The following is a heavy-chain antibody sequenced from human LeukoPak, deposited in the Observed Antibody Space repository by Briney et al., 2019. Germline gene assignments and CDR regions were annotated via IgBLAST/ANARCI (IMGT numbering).Heavy chain of an antibody. V-gene: IGHV4-38-2*02. Sequence: SETLSLTCTVSGYSISSNSYWGWIRQPPGKGLEWIGTIFHSGSTYYHPSLKSRVTISVDTSKNQFSLKLSSVTAADTAVYHYATKTNSGSVIGGWFDPWGQGTLVTVSS. D-gene: IGHD1-26*01. J-gene: IGHJ5*02. CDR1: GYSISSNSY. CDR3: ATKTNSGSVIGGWFDP. CDR2: IFHSGST.